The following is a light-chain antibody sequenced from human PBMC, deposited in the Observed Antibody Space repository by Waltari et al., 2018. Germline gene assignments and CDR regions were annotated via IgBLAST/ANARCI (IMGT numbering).Light chain of an antibody. CDR3: CSYAGSYTYV. Sequence: QSALTQPRSVSGSPGQSVTVSCSGTSGDVGASDSVSWYQQYPGKAPKVVIYDVTKRPSGIPDRCSGSKSGNTASLTISGLQADDEADYYCCSYAGSYTYVFGSGTKVTVL. CDR1: SGDVGASDS. J-gene: IGLJ1*01. CDR2: DVT. V-gene: IGLV2-11*01.